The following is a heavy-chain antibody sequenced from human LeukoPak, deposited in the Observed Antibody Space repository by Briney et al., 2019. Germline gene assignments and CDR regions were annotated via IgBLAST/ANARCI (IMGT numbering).Heavy chain of an antibody. CDR3: TGGSYTDFDY. Sequence: WIRQPAGKGLEWVGRIRSKANSYATAYAASVKGAFTISRDDSKNTAYLQMNSLKTEDTAVYFCTGGSYTDFDYWGQGTLVTVSS. V-gene: IGHV3-73*01. CDR2: IRSKANSYAT. D-gene: IGHD1-26*01. J-gene: IGHJ4*02.